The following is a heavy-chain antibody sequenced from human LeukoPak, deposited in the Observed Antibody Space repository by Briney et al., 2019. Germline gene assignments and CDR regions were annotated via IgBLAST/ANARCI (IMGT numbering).Heavy chain of an antibody. J-gene: IGHJ3*02. D-gene: IGHD3-22*01. CDR2: IIPIFGTA. Sequence: SVKVSCKASGGTFSSYAISWVRQAPGQGLEWMGGIIPIFGTANYAQKFQGRVTITADESTSTAYMELSSLRSEDTAVYYCARSSNTPTYYYDSSGYHDAFDIWGQGTMVTVSS. CDR3: ARSSNTPTYYYDSSGYHDAFDI. V-gene: IGHV1-69*01. CDR1: GGTFSSYA.